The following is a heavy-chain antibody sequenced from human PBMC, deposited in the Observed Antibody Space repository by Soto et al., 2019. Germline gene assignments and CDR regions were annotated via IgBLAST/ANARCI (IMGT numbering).Heavy chain of an antibody. CDR1: GFTLSGHA. CDR2: ILSDRSNK. J-gene: IGHJ4*02. V-gene: IGHV3-30-3*01. D-gene: IGHD1-26*01. CDR3: ARDDEGGSDCDLGY. Sequence: QVQLVESGGGVVQPGRSLRLSCAVSGFTLSGHAMHWVRQAPGKGLEWVALILSDRSNKYYADSVKGRFTTSRDNSKNTMYLQMNSLSLEDTAVYYCARDDEGGSDCDLGYWGQGALVTVSS.